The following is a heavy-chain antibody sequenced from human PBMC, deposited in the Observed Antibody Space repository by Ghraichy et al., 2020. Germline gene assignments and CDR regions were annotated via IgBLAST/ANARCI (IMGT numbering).Heavy chain of an antibody. Sequence: SETLSLTCTVSGGSISSYYWSWIRQPPGKGLEWIGYIYYSGSTNYNPSLKSRVTISVDTSKNQFSLKLSSVTAADTAVYYCARYSYGYVYFDYRGQGTLVTVSS. D-gene: IGHD5-18*01. J-gene: IGHJ4*02. CDR3: ARYSYGYVYFDY. V-gene: IGHV4-59*01. CDR1: GGSISSYY. CDR2: IYYSGST.